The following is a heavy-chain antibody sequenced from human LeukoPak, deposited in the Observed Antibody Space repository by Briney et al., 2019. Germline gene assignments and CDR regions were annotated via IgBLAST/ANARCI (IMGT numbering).Heavy chain of an antibody. D-gene: IGHD1-26*01. Sequence: SETLSPTCTVSGGSISGYYWSWIRQPAGKGLEWIGRIYTSGTTHDNPSLKSRVTMSVDTSKNQVSLKVSSVTAADTAVYYCARQDSKVGAYTGPYYFDYWGQGTLVTVSS. CDR2: IYTSGTT. J-gene: IGHJ4*02. CDR3: ARQDSKVGAYTGPYYFDY. V-gene: IGHV4-4*07. CDR1: GGSISGYY.